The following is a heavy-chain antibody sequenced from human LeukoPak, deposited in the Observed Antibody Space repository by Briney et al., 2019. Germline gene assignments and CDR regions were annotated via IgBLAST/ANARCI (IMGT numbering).Heavy chain of an antibody. CDR3: AKAPANNWNYLDY. J-gene: IGHJ4*02. CDR2: ISGSGANT. Sequence: GGSLRLSCAASGFTFNNYAVSWVRQAPGRGLEWVSSISGSGANTYSADSVKGRFTISRDNSKNTLSLQMNPLRAEDTAVYYCAKAPANNWNYLDYWGQGTLVTVSS. V-gene: IGHV3-23*01. CDR1: GFTFNNYA. D-gene: IGHD1-20*01.